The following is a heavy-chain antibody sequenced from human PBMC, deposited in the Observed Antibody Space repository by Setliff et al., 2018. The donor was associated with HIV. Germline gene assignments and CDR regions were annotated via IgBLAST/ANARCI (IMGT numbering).Heavy chain of an antibody. Sequence: SETLSLTCTVSGGSIGGYYWSWIRQPPGTGLEWLGCIYSGGSTSYNPSLESRVTISLDTSKNQFSLRLTSVTAADTAVYYCARVRSYGSAYDAFDVWGPGTMVTVSS. CDR1: GGSIGGYY. CDR3: ARVRSYGSAYDAFDV. D-gene: IGHD3-10*01. CDR2: IYSGGST. V-gene: IGHV4-4*08. J-gene: IGHJ3*01.